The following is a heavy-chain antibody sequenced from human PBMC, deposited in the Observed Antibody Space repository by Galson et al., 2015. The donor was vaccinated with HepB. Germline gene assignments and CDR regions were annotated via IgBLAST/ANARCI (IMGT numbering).Heavy chain of an antibody. CDR2: ISCSSSNI. J-gene: IGHJ6*02. CDR3: ARDSPSASYGMDV. V-gene: IGHV3-21*01. CDR1: GFTFSSYS. Sequence: SLRLSCAASGFTFSSYSMNWVRQAPGKGLEWVSSISCSSSNIYYADSVKGRFTISRDNAKNSLYLQMNSLRAEDTAVYYCARDSPSASYGMDVWGQGTTVTVSS.